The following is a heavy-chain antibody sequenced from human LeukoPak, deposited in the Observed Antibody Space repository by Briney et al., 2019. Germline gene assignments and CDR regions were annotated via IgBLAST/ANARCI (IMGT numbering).Heavy chain of an antibody. V-gene: IGHV4-39*01. CDR1: GGSISSSSYY. Sequence: KASETLSLTCTVSGGSISSSSYYWGWIRQPPGKGLEWIGSIYYSGSTYYNPSLKSRVTISVDTSKNQFSLKLSSVTAADTAVYYCARAHKVGAKGSIDYWGQGTLVTVSS. D-gene: IGHD1-26*01. J-gene: IGHJ4*02. CDR3: ARAHKVGAKGSIDY. CDR2: IYYSGST.